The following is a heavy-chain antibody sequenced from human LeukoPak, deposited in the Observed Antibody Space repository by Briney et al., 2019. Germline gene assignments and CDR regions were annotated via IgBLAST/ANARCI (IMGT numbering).Heavy chain of an antibody. V-gene: IGHV1-2*02. D-gene: IGHD3-9*01. CDR3: ARVGPFPDSYYDILTGYYTDY. CDR1: GYTFTGYY. CDR2: INPNSGGT. J-gene: IGHJ4*02. Sequence: GASVKVSCKASGYTFTGYYMHWVRQAPGQGLEWMGWINPNSGGTNYAQKFQGRVTMTRDTSISTAYMELSRLRSDDTAVYYCARVGPFPDSYYDILTGYYTDYWGQGTLVTVSS.